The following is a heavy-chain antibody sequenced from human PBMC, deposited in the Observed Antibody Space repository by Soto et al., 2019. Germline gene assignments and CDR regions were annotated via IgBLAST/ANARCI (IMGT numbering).Heavy chain of an antibody. CDR2: ISYDGSNK. V-gene: IGHV3-30-3*01. CDR1: GFTFSIHA. D-gene: IGHD5-18*01. CDR3: ARIGYSYGTAYYYGMDV. J-gene: IGHJ6*02. Sequence: GGSLRLSCAASGFTFSIHAMHWVRQAPGKGLEWVAVISYDGSNKYYADSVKGRFTISRDNSKNTLYLQMNSLRAEDTAVYYCARIGYSYGTAYYYGMDVWGQGTTVTVSS.